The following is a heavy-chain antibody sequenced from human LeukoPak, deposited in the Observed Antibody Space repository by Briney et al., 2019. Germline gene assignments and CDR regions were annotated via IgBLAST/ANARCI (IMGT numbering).Heavy chain of an antibody. V-gene: IGHV1-2*02. CDR2: INPNSGGT. Sequence: GGSVKVSCKASGYTFTGYYMHWVRQSPGQGLEWMGWINPNSGGTNYAQKFQGRVTMTRDTSISTAYMELSRLRSDDTAVYYCARGAMAPLPGFQHWGQDTLVTVSS. CDR3: ARGAMAPLPGFQH. CDR1: GYTFTGYY. J-gene: IGHJ1*01. D-gene: IGHD5-18*01.